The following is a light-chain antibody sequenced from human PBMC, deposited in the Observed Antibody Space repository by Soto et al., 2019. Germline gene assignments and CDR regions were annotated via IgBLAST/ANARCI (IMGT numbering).Light chain of an antibody. CDR1: SGDVGGYNY. CDR2: EVS. CDR3: SSYAGSNNPYV. Sequence: QSVLTQPTSAAGSTGQSVTISCTGTSGDVGGYNYVSWYQQHPGKAPKLMIYEVSKRPSGVPDRFSGSKSGNTASLTVSGLQAEDEADYYCSSYAGSNNPYVFGTGTKLTV. V-gene: IGLV2-8*01. J-gene: IGLJ1*01.